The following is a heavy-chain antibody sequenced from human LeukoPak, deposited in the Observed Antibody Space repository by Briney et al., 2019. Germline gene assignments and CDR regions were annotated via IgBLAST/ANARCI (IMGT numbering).Heavy chain of an antibody. J-gene: IGHJ4*02. D-gene: IGHD3-22*01. Sequence: GGSLRLSCAASGFTVSSSYMSWVRQAPGKGLEWVSVIYSGGSTYYADSVRGRFTISRDNSKNTLYLQMNSLRAEDTAVYYCARHFDVSGYSYFPVAHGHFDSWGQGTLVTVSS. CDR2: IYSGGST. CDR1: GFTVSSSY. V-gene: IGHV3-66*04. CDR3: ARHFDVSGYSYFPVAHGHFDS.